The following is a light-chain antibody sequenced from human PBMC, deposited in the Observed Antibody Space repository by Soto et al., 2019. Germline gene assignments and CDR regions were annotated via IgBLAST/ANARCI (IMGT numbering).Light chain of an antibody. Sequence: QPVLTQSPSASASLGASVKLTCTLSSGHSSYAMAWHQQQPEKGPRYLMKLNSDGSHSKGDGIPDRFSGSSSGAERYLTISSLQSEDEADYYCQTWGTGPVVFGGGTQLTVL. J-gene: IGLJ2*01. CDR1: SGHSSYA. CDR3: QTWGTGPVV. CDR2: LNSDGSH. V-gene: IGLV4-69*01.